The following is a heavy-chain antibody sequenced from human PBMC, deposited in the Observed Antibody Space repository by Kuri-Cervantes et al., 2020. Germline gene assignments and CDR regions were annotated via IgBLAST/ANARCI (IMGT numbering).Heavy chain of an antibody. CDR1: GGTFSSYA. D-gene: IGHD2-2*01. Sequence: SVKVSCKASGGTFSSYAISWVRQAPGQGLEWMGGIIPIFGTANYAQKFQGRVTIIADKSTSTAYMEVSSLRSEDTAVYYCALGFCSRTSCLVIDYWGQGTLVTVSS. CDR2: IIPIFGTA. J-gene: IGHJ4*02. V-gene: IGHV1-69*06. CDR3: ALGFCSRTSCLVIDY.